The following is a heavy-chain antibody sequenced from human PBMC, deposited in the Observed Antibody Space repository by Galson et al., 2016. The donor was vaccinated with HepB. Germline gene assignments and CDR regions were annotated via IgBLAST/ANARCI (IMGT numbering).Heavy chain of an antibody. J-gene: IGHJ2*01. Sequence: SLRLSCAASGFTFSSYWMNWVRQAPGKGLEWVSAISGSGGNSYYADSVKGRFTISRDNSKNTLYVRMHSLRAEDTAVYYCAKDYYDSSGYRSYWYFDLWGRGTLVTVSS. D-gene: IGHD3-22*01. CDR2: ISGSGGNS. V-gene: IGHV3-23*01. CDR3: AKDYYDSSGYRSYWYFDL. CDR1: GFTFSSYW.